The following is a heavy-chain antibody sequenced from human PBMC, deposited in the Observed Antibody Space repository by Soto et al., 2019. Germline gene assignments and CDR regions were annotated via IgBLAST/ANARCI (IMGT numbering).Heavy chain of an antibody. D-gene: IGHD2-2*01. CDR1: GGTFSSYA. Sequence: SVKVSCKASGGTFSSYAISWVRQAPGQGLEWMGGIIPIFGTANYAQKFQGRVTITADESTSTAYMELSSLRSEDTAVYYCARVTSYYYGMAVWGQGTTVTVSS. V-gene: IGHV1-69*13. CDR2: IIPIFGTA. CDR3: ARVTSYYYGMAV. J-gene: IGHJ6*02.